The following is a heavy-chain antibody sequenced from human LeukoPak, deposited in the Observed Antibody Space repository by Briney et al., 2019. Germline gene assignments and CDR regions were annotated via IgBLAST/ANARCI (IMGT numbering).Heavy chain of an antibody. CDR2: IRSKAYGGTT. J-gene: IGHJ3*02. V-gene: IGHV3-49*04. D-gene: IGHD1-26*01. Sequence: GGSLRLSCTASGFTFGDYAMSWVRQAPGKGLEWVGFIRSKAYGGTTEYAASVKGRFTISRDDSKSIAYLQMNSLKTEDTAVYYCTRVGGATQDDAFDIWGQGTMVTVSS. CDR1: GFTFGDYA. CDR3: TRVGGATQDDAFDI.